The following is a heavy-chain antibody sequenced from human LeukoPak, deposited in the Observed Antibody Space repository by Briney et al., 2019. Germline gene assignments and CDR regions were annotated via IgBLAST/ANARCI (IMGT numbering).Heavy chain of an antibody. CDR1: GFTFSSSA. CDR2: ITDAVGST. V-gene: IGHV3-23*01. D-gene: IGHD5/OR15-5a*01. Sequence: GGSLRLSCAASGFTFSSSAISWVRQAPGKGLEWVSAITDAVGSTHYADSVKGRFTISSDNSKNTVYLQMNSLRPEDMDVYYCAKEIFSVLLYIDYWGQGTLVTVSS. CDR3: AKEIFSVLLYIDY. J-gene: IGHJ4*02.